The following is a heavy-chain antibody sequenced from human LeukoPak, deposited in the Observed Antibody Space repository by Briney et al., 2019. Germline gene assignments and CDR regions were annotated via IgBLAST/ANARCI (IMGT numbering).Heavy chain of an antibody. D-gene: IGHD1-14*01. CDR3: ARVWRDNRKFDY. J-gene: IGHJ4*02. V-gene: IGHV4-30-4*01. Sequence: SETLSFTCTVSGGSISSGDYYWSWIRQPPGKGLEWIGYIYYSGSTYYNPSLKSRVTISVDTSKNQFSLKLSSVTAADTAVYYCARVWRDNRKFDYWGQGTLVTVSS. CDR2: IYYSGST. CDR1: GGSISSGDYY.